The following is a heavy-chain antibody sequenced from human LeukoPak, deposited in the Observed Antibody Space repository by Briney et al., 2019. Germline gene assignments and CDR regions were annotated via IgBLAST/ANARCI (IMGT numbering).Heavy chain of an antibody. V-gene: IGHV4-59*08. J-gene: IGHJ5*02. CDR3: ARRRWAGTFHGWFDP. D-gene: IGHD6-19*01. CDR2: IYYSGGT. CDR1: GGSISSYY. Sequence: SETLSLTCTVSGGSISSYYWSWIRQPPGKGLEWIGYIYYSGGTNYNPSLKSRVTISVDTSKNQFSLKLSSVTAADTAVYYCARRRWAGTFHGWFDPWGQGTLVTVSS.